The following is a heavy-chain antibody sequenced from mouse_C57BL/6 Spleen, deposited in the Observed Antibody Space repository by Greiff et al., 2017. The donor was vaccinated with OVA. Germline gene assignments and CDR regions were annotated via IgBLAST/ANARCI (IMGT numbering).Heavy chain of an antibody. CDR1: FSPFPLSF. CDR2: IHPNIGIT. D-gene: IGHD1-1*01. V-gene: IGHV1-64*01. J-gene: IGHJ4*01. CDR3: ASKDYYGSSYHAMDY. Sequence: LQQPSSSLFPPLSSFPFSFTSSFSPFPLSFLPFFPPLPGPFLYFIGLIHPNIGITNYNEKFKIKATLTVDKSSSTAYMQLSSLTSEDSAVYYCASKDYYGSSYHAMDYWGQGTSVTVSS.